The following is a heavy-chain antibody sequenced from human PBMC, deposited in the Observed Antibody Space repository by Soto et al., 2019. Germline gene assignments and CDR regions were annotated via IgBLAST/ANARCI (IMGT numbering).Heavy chain of an antibody. Sequence: SVKVSCKASRYTFTKYFTQWVRQAPGQGLEWMGGIIPIFGTANYAQKFQGRVTITADESTSTAYIELSSLRSEDTAVYYCARDPRVGYDLPPYYYYGMEVWGQGTTVTVSS. J-gene: IGHJ6*02. CDR1: RYTFTKYF. V-gene: IGHV1-69*13. CDR3: ARDPRVGYDLPPYYYYGMEV. D-gene: IGHD5-12*01. CDR2: IIPIFGTA.